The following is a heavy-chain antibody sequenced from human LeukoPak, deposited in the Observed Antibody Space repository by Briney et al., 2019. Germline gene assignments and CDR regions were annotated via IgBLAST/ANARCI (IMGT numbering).Heavy chain of an antibody. J-gene: IGHJ4*02. CDR2: ISYDGSNK. Sequence: GGSLRLPCAASGFTFSSYAMHWVRQAPGKGLEWVAVISYDGSNKYYADSVKGRFTISRDNSKNTLYLQMNSLRAEDTAVYYCARDYGRARYYFDYWGQGTLVTVSS. D-gene: IGHD1-26*01. CDR1: GFTFSSYA. CDR3: ARDYGRARYYFDY. V-gene: IGHV3-30*04.